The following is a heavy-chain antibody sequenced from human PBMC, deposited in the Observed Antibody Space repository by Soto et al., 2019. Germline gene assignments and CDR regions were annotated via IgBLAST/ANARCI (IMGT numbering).Heavy chain of an antibody. V-gene: IGHV3-30*18. CDR2: ISYDASNK. CDR1: GFTFSSYG. J-gene: IGHJ4*02. CDR3: AKDRWFGELLGNFFDY. Sequence: QVQLVESGGGVVQPGRSLRLSCAASGFTFSSYGMHWVRQAPGKGLEWVAVISYDASNKYYTDSVKGRFTISRDNSKNTLYLQMNSLRAEDTAVYYCAKDRWFGELLGNFFDYWGQGTLVTVSS. D-gene: IGHD3-10*01.